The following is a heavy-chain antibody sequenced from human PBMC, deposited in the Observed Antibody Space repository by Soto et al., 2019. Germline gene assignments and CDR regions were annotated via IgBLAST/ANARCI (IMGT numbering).Heavy chain of an antibody. CDR3: ARESEDLTSNFDY. Sequence: GSLRLSCAASGXTFTRYRMNWVRQAPGKGLEWVSSISSTTNYIYYGDSMKGRFTISRDNAKNSLYLEMNSLRAEDTDVYYCARESEDLTSNFDYWGQGTLVTVSS. V-gene: IGHV3-21*06. J-gene: IGHJ4*02. CDR2: ISSTTNYI. CDR1: GXTFTRYR.